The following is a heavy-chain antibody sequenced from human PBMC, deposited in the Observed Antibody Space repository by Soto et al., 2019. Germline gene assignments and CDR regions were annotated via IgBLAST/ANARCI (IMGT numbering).Heavy chain of an antibody. CDR3: VRMGWIAARRVPFTDFDY. Sequence: GGSLRLSCAASGFTFSSYAMHWVRQAPGKGLEWVAVISYDGSNKYYADSVKGRFTISRDNSKNTLYLQMNSLRAEDTAVYYCVRMGWIAARRVPFTDFDYWGQGTLVTVSS. D-gene: IGHD6-6*01. J-gene: IGHJ4*02. V-gene: IGHV3-30-3*01. CDR1: GFTFSSYA. CDR2: ISYDGSNK.